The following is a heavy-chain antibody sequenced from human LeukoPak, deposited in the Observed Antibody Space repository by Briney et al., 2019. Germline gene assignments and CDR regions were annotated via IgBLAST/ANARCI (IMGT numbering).Heavy chain of an antibody. CDR1: GGSISSYY. Sequence: SETLSLTCTLSGGSISSYYWSWIRQPAGKGLEWIGRIYTSGSTNYNPSLKSRVTMSVDTSKNQFSLKLSSVTAADTAVYYCARDRSSRTTVTTRYFDLWGRGTLVTVSS. CDR2: IYTSGST. V-gene: IGHV4-4*07. CDR3: ARDRSSRTTVTTRYFDL. D-gene: IGHD4-17*01. J-gene: IGHJ2*01.